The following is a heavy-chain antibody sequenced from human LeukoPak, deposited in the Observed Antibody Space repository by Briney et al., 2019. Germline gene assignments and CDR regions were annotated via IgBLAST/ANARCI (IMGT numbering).Heavy chain of an antibody. CDR2: IFTRGTT. CDR3: ARSSLAVYFNY. J-gene: IGHJ4*02. V-gene: IGHV4-4*07. D-gene: IGHD6-19*01. Sequence: PSETLSLTCTVSGGSISSYYWNWIRQPAGKGLEWLGNIFTRGTTNYNASLESRLAISLDTARNQFSLSLRSVTAADTAMYFCARSSLAVYFNYWGQGTLVAASS. CDR1: GGSISSYY.